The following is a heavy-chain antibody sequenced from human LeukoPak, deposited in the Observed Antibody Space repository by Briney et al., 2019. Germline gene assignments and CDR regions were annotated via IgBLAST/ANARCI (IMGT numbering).Heavy chain of an antibody. D-gene: IGHD2-8*01. Sequence: GGSLRLSCAASGFTFSSYSMNWVRQAPGKGLEWVSYISSSSNTIYYADSVKGRFTISRDNAKNSLYLQMNSLRAEDTAVYYCARGALHMYYLDNWGQGTLVTVSS. V-gene: IGHV3-48*04. CDR1: GFTFSSYS. J-gene: IGHJ4*02. CDR2: ISSSSNTI. CDR3: ARGALHMYYLDN.